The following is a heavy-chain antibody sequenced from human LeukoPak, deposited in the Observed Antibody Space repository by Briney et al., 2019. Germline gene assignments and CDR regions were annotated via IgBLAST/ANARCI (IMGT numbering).Heavy chain of an antibody. V-gene: IGHV3-38-3*01. Sequence: GGSLRLSCAASGFTVSSNEMSWVRQAPGKGPEWVSSISGGSTYYADSRKGRFTISRDNSKNTLHLQMNSLRAEDTAVYYCKNHRRPRITMIVVVSYWGQGTLVTVSS. CDR1: GFTVSSNE. CDR3: KNHRRPRITMIVVVSY. D-gene: IGHD3-22*01. J-gene: IGHJ4*02. CDR2: ISGGST.